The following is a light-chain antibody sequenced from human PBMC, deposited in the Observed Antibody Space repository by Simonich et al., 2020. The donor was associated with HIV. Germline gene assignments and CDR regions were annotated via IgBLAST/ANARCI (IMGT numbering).Light chain of an antibody. J-gene: IGKJ1*01. Sequence: DIVMSQSPDSLAVSLGERATVNFRSSRSVLYRSNNKNYLDWYQQKPGQPPKLLIFWASTRETGVPDRFSASGSGTDFTLTISSLQAEEVAIYYCQQYYSTPHTFGQGTKVEIK. CDR1: RSVLYRSNNKNY. CDR2: WAS. V-gene: IGKV4-1*01. CDR3: QQYYSTPHT.